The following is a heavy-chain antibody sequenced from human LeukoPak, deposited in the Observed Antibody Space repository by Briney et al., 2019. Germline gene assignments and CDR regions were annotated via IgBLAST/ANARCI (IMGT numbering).Heavy chain of an antibody. Sequence: ASVKVSCKASGYTFTGYYMHWVRQAPGQGLEWMGWINPNSGGTNYAQKFQGRVTMTRDTSISTAYMELSRLRSDDTAVYYCARDLMNYYDRSDYYYSYWGREPWSPSPQ. J-gene: IGHJ4*02. V-gene: IGHV1-2*02. CDR2: INPNSGGT. D-gene: IGHD3-22*01. CDR3: ARDLMNYYDRSDYYYSY. CDR1: GYTFTGYY.